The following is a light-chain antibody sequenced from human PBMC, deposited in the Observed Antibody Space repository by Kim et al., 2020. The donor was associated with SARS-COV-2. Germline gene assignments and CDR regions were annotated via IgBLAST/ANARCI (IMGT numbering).Light chain of an antibody. J-gene: IGLJ2*01. CDR2: EVS. CDR3: NSYAGSNNVV. Sequence: QSALTQPPSASGSPGQSVTISCTGTSSDVGDYNYVSWFQQHPGKAPKLMIYEVSRRPSGVPDRFSGSKSGDTAFLTVSGLQAEDEADYYCNSYAGSNNVVFGGGTKVTVL. V-gene: IGLV2-8*01. CDR1: SSDVGDYNY.